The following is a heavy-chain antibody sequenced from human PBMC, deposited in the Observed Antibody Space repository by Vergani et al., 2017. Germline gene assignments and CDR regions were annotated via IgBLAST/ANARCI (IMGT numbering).Heavy chain of an antibody. D-gene: IGHD3-22*01. CDR2: INPNSGGT. J-gene: IGHJ4*02. CDR3: ARDATIIYYYDSSGYYPDY. Sequence: QVQLVQSGAEVKKPGASVKVSCKASGYTFTGYYMHWVRQAPGQGLEWMGWINPNSGGTNYAQKFQGRVTMTRDTSISTAYMELSRLRSEDTAVYYCARDATIIYYYDSSGYYPDYWGQGTLVTVSS. V-gene: IGHV1-2*02. CDR1: GYTFTGYY.